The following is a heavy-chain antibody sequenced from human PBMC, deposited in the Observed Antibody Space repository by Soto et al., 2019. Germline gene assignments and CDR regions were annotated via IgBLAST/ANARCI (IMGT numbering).Heavy chain of an antibody. CDR1: GGSIGSGGYY. V-gene: IGHV4-31*03. D-gene: IGHD2-21*01. CDR3: ARAGEDYYYYYMDV. Sequence: PSETLSLTCTVSGGSIGSGGYYWSWIRQHPGKGLEWIGYIYYSGSTYYNPSLKSRVTISVDTSKNQFSLKLSSVTAADTAVYYCARAGEDYYYYYMDVWGKGTTVTVSS. J-gene: IGHJ6*03. CDR2: IYYSGST.